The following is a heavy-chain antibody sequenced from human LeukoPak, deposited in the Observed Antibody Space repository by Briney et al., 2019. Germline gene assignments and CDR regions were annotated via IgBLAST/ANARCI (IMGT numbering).Heavy chain of an antibody. CDR3: DKHLARVPDY. CDR1: GYTFTNFW. CDR2: IFPGASDA. D-gene: IGHD2-21*01. Sequence: GESLRISCQASGYTFTNFWIGWVRQGPGKGLEWMGIIFPGASDARYSPSFQGQVTISADKSINTAYLQWTSPKASDTAMYYCDKHLARVPDYWGQGTLVTVSS. J-gene: IGHJ4*02. V-gene: IGHV5-51*01.